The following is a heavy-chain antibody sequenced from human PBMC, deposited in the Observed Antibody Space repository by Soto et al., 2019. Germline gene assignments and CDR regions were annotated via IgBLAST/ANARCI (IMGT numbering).Heavy chain of an antibody. CDR2: IIPIFGTA. J-gene: IGHJ5*02. CDR3: ASEPSPYYYGSGSYTTNWFDP. CDR1: GGTFSSYA. D-gene: IGHD3-10*01. Sequence: SVKVSCKASGGTFSSYAISWVRQAPGQGLEWMGGIIPIFGTANYAQKFQGRVTITADESTSTAYMELSSLRSEDTAVYYCASEPSPYYYGSGSYTTNWFDPWGQRTLVIVSS. V-gene: IGHV1-69*13.